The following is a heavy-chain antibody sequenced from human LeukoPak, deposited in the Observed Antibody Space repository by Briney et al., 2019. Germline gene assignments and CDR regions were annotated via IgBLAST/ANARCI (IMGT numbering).Heavy chain of an antibody. V-gene: IGHV4-59*08. J-gene: IGHJ4*02. CDR2: IYYTGST. CDR3: ARHRAYSSSSPFDY. D-gene: IGHD6-6*01. Sequence: SETLSLTFSVSGPSISSSDGSWIRQPPGKGLEWIGYIYYTGSTKYNPSFMSRANMYVDMSKNHFSLRLSSVTAADTAVYYCARHRAYSSSSPFDYWGQGTLVTVSS. CDR1: GPSISSSD.